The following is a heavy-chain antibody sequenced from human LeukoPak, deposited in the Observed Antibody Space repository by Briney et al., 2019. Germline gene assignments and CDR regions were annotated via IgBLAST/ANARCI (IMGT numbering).Heavy chain of an antibody. CDR3: ARDLRLTSGSSGFDP. V-gene: IGHV1-2*02. D-gene: IGHD1-26*01. Sequence: ASVRVSCKASGYTFTGYYMHWVRQAPGQGLEWKGWINPNSGGTNYSQKFQGRVTMTSDTSISTAYMELSSLTSDDTAVYYCARDLRLTSGSSGFDPWGQGTLVTVSS. CDR2: INPNSGGT. CDR1: GYTFTGYY. J-gene: IGHJ5*02.